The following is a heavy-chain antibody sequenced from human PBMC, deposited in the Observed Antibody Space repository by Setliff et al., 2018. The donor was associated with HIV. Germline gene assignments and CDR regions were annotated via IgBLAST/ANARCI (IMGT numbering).Heavy chain of an antibody. V-gene: IGHV4-4*08. J-gene: IGHJ5*02. CDR1: GGSISGNA. CDR2: SSTSGCT. CDR3: VRHHDSDFSGDPDWFDP. Sequence: SETLSLTCSVSGGSISGNAWSWIRQPPGKGLEWIGYSSTSGCTNCNPSLESRVTISVDTSKNQVSLKLRSVTAADTAFYYCVRHHDSDFSGDPDWFDPWGQGILVTVSS. D-gene: IGHD2-15*01.